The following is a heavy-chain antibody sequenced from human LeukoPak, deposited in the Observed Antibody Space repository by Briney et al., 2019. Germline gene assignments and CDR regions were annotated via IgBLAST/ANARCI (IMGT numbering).Heavy chain of an antibody. V-gene: IGHV3-30-3*01. J-gene: IGHJ4*02. CDR2: ISYDGSNK. CDR3: ARGYYGDYLFDC. CDR1: GFTFSSYA. D-gene: IGHD4-17*01. Sequence: GGSLRLSCAASGFTFSSYAMHWVRQAPGKGLEWVAVISYDGSNKYYADSVKGRFTISRDNAKNSLYLQMNSLRAEDTAVYYCARGYYGDYLFDCWGQGTLVTVSS.